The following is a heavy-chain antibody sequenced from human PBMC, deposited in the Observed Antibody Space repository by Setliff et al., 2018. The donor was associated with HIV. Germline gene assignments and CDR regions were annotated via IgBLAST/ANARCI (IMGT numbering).Heavy chain of an antibody. V-gene: IGHV4-59*08. J-gene: IGHJ3*02. CDR3: ARRGITMIVVGSDAFDI. CDR2: IYYNGIT. CDR1: GGSISSHY. Sequence: LSLTCTVSGGSISSHYWSWIRQPPGKGLEWIGSIYYNGITNYNPSLKSRVTVSVDTSKNQFSLKLSSVTAADTAVYYCARRGITMIVVGSDAFDIWGQGTMVTVSS. D-gene: IGHD3-22*01.